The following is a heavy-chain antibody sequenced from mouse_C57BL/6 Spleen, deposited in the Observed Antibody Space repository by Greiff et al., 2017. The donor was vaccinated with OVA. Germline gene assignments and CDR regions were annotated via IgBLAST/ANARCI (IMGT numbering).Heavy chain of an antibody. CDR2: INPYNGGT. CDR1: GYTFTDYY. D-gene: IGHD2-12*01. Sequence: VQLKESGPVLVKPGASVKMSCKASGYTFTDYYMNWVKQSHGKSLEWIGVINPYNGGTSYNQKFNGKATLTVDKSSSTAYMELNSLTSEDSAVYYCARRNDDYAMDYWGQGTSVTVSS. CDR3: ARRNDDYAMDY. J-gene: IGHJ4*01. V-gene: IGHV1-19*01.